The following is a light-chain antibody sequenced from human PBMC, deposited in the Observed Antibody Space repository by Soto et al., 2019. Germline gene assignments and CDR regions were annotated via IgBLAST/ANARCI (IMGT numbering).Light chain of an antibody. Sequence: EIVLTQSPGTLSLSPGERATLSCRTSQSVSSNYLAWYQQKPGQAPRLLIYGASSRATGIPDRFSGSGSGTDFTLTISRLEPEDFAVYYCQQYGSSPGTFGQGTRWIS. CDR2: GAS. CDR1: QSVSSNY. CDR3: QQYGSSPGT. J-gene: IGKJ1*01. V-gene: IGKV3-20*01.